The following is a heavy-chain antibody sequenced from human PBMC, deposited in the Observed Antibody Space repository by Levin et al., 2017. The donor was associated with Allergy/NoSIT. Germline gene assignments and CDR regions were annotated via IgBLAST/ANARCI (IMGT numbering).Heavy chain of an antibody. V-gene: IGHV1-8*01. CDR1: GYTFTSYD. Sequence: ASVKVSCKASGYTFTSYDINWVRQATGQGLEWMGWMNPNSGNTGYAQKFQGRVTMTRNTSISTACMELSSLRSEDTAVYYCARGYYDYVWGSYRFRFDPWGQGTLVTVSS. CDR3: ARGYYDYVWGSYRFRFDP. D-gene: IGHD3-16*02. J-gene: IGHJ5*02. CDR2: MNPNSGNT.